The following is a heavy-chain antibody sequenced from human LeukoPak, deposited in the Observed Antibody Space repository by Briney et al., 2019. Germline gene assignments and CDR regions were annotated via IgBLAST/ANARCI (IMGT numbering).Heavy chain of an antibody. CDR3: AREGHYGSGSSSFYFDF. CDR2: INSKSGGT. J-gene: IGHJ4*02. V-gene: IGHV1-2*04. CDR1: GYTFTDYY. D-gene: IGHD3-10*01. Sequence: ASVKVSCKASGYTFTDYYLHWVRQDPGQGLKGMGWINSKSGGTKSAQKFQGWVTMTRDTSISTAFMELRSDDTAVYYCAREGHYGSGSSSFYFDFWGQGTLVTVSS.